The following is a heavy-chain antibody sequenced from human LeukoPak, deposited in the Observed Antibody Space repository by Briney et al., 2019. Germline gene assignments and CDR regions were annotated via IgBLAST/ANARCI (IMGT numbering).Heavy chain of an antibody. CDR2: ISYDGNAK. V-gene: IGHV3-30*18. J-gene: IGHJ4*02. CDR1: GFTLSSYG. D-gene: IGHD6-13*01. Sequence: GRSLRLSCAASGFTLSSYGMHWVRQAPGKGLEWVAVISYDGNAKHYADSVKGRFTISRDNSKNTLYLQMNSLRSEDTAVYYCAKEKVFTSTSWTTIEYWGQGTLVTVSS. CDR3: AKEKVFTSTSWTTIEY.